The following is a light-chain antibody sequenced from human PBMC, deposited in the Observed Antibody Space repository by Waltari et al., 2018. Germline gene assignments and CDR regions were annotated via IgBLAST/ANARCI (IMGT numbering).Light chain of an antibody. V-gene: IGKV1-13*02. CDR2: GAT. Sequence: AIQVTQSPSSLSASVGDRVTITCRASQDLDNWLAWYQQKPGKGPNLLIYGATVLESGVPSRFSGSGSGTDFTLTISSLQPEDFATYYCQQLHSYPRAFGGGTKVESK. CDR3: QQLHSYPRA. CDR1: QDLDNW. J-gene: IGKJ4*01.